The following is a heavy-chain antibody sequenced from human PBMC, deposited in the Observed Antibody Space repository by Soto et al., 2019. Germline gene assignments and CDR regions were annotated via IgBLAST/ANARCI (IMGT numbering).Heavy chain of an antibody. D-gene: IGHD1-26*01. J-gene: IGHJ6*02. CDR3: GKGRSYYYYYGVDV. Sequence: PSETLSLTCTVSGGSISSSSYYWGWVRQAPGKGLEWVSDIIDSGGSTYYADAVKGRFTISRDNSKSTLYLQMNSLRAEDTAVYYCGKGRSYYYYYGVDVWGQGTTVTVSS. CDR1: GGSISSSSYY. CDR2: IIDSGGST. V-gene: IGHV3-23*01.